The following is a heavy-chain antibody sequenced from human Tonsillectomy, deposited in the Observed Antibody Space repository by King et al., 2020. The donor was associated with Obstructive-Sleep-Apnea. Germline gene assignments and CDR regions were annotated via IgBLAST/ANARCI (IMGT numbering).Heavy chain of an antibody. CDR2: IYYSGRT. V-gene: IGHV4-39*01. D-gene: IGHD4-17*01. CDR1: GGSIRTSSYF. J-gene: IGHJ3*02. CDR3: GSKPYGHFVRSAFDI. Sequence: LQLQESGPGLVKPPQTLSLTCTVSGGSIRTSSYFWGWIRQPPGKGLEWIGNIYYSGRTDYNPSLRSRVTISVDTSKNQFSLNLTSVTATDTAVYYCGSKPYGHFVRSAFDIWGQGTTVTVSS.